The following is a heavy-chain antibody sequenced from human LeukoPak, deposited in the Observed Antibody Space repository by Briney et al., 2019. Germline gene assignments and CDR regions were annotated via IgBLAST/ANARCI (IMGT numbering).Heavy chain of an antibody. CDR1: GFIFSGSA. Sequence: GGSLRLSCAASGFIFSGSAMHWVRQASGKGLEWVALIRSKSNNFATAYGAPVRGRFTVSRDDSRNTAYLQMNRLKDEDTAVYYCTSLTTKTPWGQGTLVTVSS. J-gene: IGHJ5*02. D-gene: IGHD4-17*01. CDR2: IRSKSNNFAT. CDR3: TSLTTKTP. V-gene: IGHV3-73*01.